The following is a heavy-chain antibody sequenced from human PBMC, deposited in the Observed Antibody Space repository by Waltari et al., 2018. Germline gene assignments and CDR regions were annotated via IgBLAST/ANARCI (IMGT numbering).Heavy chain of an antibody. CDR2: IYYSGST. D-gene: IGHD3-10*01. CDR3: ARDPLRAYGSGSPYDAFDI. V-gene: IGHV4-59*01. Sequence: QVQLQESGPGLVKPSETLSLTCTVSGGSISSYYSSWIRHPPGKGLEWIGYIYYSGSTNYNPSLKSRVTISVDTSKNQFSLKLSSVTAADTAVYYCARDPLRAYGSGSPYDAFDIWGQGTMVTVSS. CDR1: GGSISSYY. J-gene: IGHJ3*02.